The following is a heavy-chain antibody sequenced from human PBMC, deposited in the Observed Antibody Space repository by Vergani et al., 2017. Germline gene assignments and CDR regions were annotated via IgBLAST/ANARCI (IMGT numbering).Heavy chain of an antibody. CDR2: IYHSGST. J-gene: IGHJ4*02. CDR3: AREGKTYDSSGYYLTSDY. Sequence: QVQLQESGPGLVKPSGTLSLTCAVSGGSISSSYWWSWVRQPPRKGLEWIGEIYHSGSTTYNPSLKSRVTISVDTSKNQFSLKLSSVTAADTAVYYCAREGKTYDSSGYYLTSDYWGQGTLVTVSS. V-gene: IGHV4-4*02. CDR1: GGSISSSYW. D-gene: IGHD3-22*01.